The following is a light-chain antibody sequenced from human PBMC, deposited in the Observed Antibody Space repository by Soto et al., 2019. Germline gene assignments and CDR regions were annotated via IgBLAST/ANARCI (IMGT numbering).Light chain of an antibody. CDR1: SSDVGGHNS. CDR3: SSYTSTNTDV. V-gene: IGLV2-14*03. J-gene: IGLJ1*01. Sequence: QSALTQPASVSGSPGLSITISCTGTSSDVGGHNSVSWYQQHPGKAPKLMIYDVSNRPSGVSNRFSGSKSGNTASLTISGLQAEDEADYYCSSYTSTNTDVFGTGTKLTVL. CDR2: DVS.